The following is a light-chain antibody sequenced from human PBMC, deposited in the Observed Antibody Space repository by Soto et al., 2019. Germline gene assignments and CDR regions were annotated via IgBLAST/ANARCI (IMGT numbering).Light chain of an antibody. CDR2: GAS. J-gene: IGKJ4*01. CDR1: QSISTK. V-gene: IGKV3-15*01. Sequence: IVMTQSPATLSVSPGERATLSCRASQSISTKLAWYQQKPGQAPRLLIYGASTRATGIPVRFSGSGSGTEFTLTITSLQFEDFSGYYCQEYIDRRPITFGGGTRVEIK. CDR3: QEYIDRRPIT.